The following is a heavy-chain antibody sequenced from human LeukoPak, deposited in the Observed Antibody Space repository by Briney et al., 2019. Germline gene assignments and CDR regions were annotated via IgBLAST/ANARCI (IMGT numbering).Heavy chain of an antibody. Sequence: GGSLRLSCAASGFTFSSYEMNWVRQAPGKGLEWVSYISSSGSTIYYADSVKGRFTISRDNAKNSLYLQMNSLRAEDTAVYYCARDSRPMIVVWVFDYWGQGTLVTVSS. J-gene: IGHJ4*02. V-gene: IGHV3-48*03. CDR1: GFTFSSYE. CDR3: ARDSRPMIVVWVFDY. CDR2: ISSSGSTI. D-gene: IGHD3-22*01.